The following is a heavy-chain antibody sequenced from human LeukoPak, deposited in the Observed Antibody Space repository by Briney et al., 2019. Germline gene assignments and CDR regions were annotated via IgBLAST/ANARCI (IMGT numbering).Heavy chain of an antibody. V-gene: IGHV3-21*01. CDR3: ARVRSAGYYGMDV. Sequence: GGSLRLSCEASGFTFDTYTMNWVRQAPGKGLEWVSSISSGSSCILYGDSVKGRFTISRENAKRSLFLQMSGLRPEDSAVYYCARVRSAGYYGMDVWGQGTTVTVSS. CDR1: GFTFDTYT. J-gene: IGHJ6*02. CDR2: ISSGSSCI. D-gene: IGHD2-15*01.